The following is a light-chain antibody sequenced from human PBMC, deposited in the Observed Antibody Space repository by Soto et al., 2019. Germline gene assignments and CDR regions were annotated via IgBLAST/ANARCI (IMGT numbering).Light chain of an antibody. CDR3: QQYHSTPLT. CDR1: QSLVYSDGNTY. J-gene: IGKJ4*01. V-gene: IGKV2-30*01. Sequence: DVVMTQSPLSLPVTLGQPASISCRSSQSLVYSDGNTYLNWFQQRPGQSPRRLIYKVSKRDSGVPDRFSGSGSGTDFTLTITSLQAEDVAVYYCQQYHSTPLTFGGGTKVDI. CDR2: KVS.